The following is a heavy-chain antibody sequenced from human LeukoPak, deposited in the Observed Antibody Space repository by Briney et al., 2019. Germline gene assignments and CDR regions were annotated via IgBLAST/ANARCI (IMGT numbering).Heavy chain of an antibody. CDR3: ARRRSSGWYFGAFDI. CDR2: INHSGST. CDR1: GGSFSGYY. D-gene: IGHD6-19*01. Sequence: SETLSLTCVVYGGSFSGYYWSWIRQPPGKGLEWIGEINHSGSTNYNPSLKSRVTISVDTSKNQFSLKLSSVTAADTAVYYCARRRSSGWYFGAFDIWGQGTMVTVSS. J-gene: IGHJ3*02. V-gene: IGHV4-34*01.